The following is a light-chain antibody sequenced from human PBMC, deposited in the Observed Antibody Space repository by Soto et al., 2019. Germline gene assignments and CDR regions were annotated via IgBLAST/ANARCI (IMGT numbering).Light chain of an antibody. CDR1: SSDVGGYNS. V-gene: IGLV2-8*01. CDR3: SSSAGSNNLV. Sequence: QSALTQPPSASGSPGQSVTISCTGTSSDVGGYNSVSWYQQHPGKAPKLMIYEANKRPSGVPDRFSGSKSGNTASLTVSGLQAEDEADYYCSSSAGSNNLVFGGGTKVTVL. CDR2: EAN. J-gene: IGLJ2*01.